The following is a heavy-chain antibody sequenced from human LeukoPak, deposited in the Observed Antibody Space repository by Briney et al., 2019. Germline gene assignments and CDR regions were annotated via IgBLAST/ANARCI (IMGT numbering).Heavy chain of an antibody. D-gene: IGHD3-22*01. Sequence: SVKVSCKASGGTFSSYAISWVRQAPGQGLEWMGGIIPIFGTANYAQKFQGRVTITTDESTSTAYMELSSLRSEDTAVYYCASDRSPYYDSSGYFDYCGQGILVTVSS. J-gene: IGHJ4*02. CDR2: IIPIFGTA. CDR3: ASDRSPYYDSSGYFDY. V-gene: IGHV1-69*05. CDR1: GGTFSSYA.